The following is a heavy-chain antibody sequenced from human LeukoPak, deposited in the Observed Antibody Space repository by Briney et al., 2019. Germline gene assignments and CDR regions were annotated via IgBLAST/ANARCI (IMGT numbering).Heavy chain of an antibody. CDR1: GYTFTSYG. Sequence: GASVKVSCKASGYTFTSYGISWVRQAPGQGLEWMGWISAYNGNTNYAQKLQGRVTMTTDTSTSAAYMELRSLRSDGTAVYYCARGEPENYYYYYGMDVWGQGTTVTVSS. CDR2: ISAYNGNT. V-gene: IGHV1-18*01. J-gene: IGHJ6*02. CDR3: ARGEPENYYYYYGMDV. D-gene: IGHD1-14*01.